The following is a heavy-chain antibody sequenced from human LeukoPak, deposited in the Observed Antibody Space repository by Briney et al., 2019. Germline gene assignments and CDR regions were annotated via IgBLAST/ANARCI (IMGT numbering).Heavy chain of an antibody. CDR3: ARDMDINDFWSGYRNDAFDI. CDR1: GYTFTSYG. D-gene: IGHD3-3*01. J-gene: IGHJ3*02. Sequence: GGSVQVSCKASGYTFTSYGISWVRQAPGQGLEWMGWISAYNGNTNYAQKLQGRVTMTTDTSTSTAYMELRSLRSDDTAVYYCARDMDINDFWSGYRNDAFDIWGQGTMVTVSS. V-gene: IGHV1-18*01. CDR2: ISAYNGNT.